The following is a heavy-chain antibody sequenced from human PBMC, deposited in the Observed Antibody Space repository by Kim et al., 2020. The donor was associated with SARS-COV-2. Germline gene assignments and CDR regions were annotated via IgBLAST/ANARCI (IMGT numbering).Heavy chain of an antibody. Sequence: GSLRLSCAASEFTFSNYWMHWVRQAPGKGLVWVSRINTDGTTTNYADSVKGRFTISRDNAKNTLYLQMNSLRAEDTAVYYCTRARNFRHDYWGQGTLVTVSS. J-gene: IGHJ4*02. CDR3: TRARNFRHDY. CDR1: EFTFSNYW. V-gene: IGHV3-74*01. D-gene: IGHD1-7*01. CDR2: INTDGTTT.